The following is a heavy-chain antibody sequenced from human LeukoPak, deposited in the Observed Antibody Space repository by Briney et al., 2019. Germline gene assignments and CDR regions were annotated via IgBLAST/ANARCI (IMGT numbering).Heavy chain of an antibody. V-gene: IGHV3-53*01. Sequence: PGGSLRLSCAASEFTVSSNYMSWVRQAPGKGLEWVSVIYSGDTTYYADSVKGRFTISRDNGKNTLYLQMNSLRAEDTAVYYCASYLTSIPSGMDVWGQGTTVTVSS. CDR1: EFTVSSNY. J-gene: IGHJ6*02. D-gene: IGHD2/OR15-2a*01. CDR3: ASYLTSIPSGMDV. CDR2: IYSGDTT.